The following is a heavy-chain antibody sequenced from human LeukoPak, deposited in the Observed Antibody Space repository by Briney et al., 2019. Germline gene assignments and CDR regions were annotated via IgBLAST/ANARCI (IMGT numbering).Heavy chain of an antibody. J-gene: IGHJ4*02. CDR1: GFTFSSYA. CDR2: ISGSGGST. CDR3: ARGGWTFDN. Sequence: GGSLRLSCAASGFTFSSYAMSWVRQAPGKGLEWVSAISGSGGSTYYADSVKGRFTISRDNAKNSLYMQMNSLRAEDAAVYSCARGGWTFDNWGQGTLVTVSS. D-gene: IGHD3/OR15-3a*01. V-gene: IGHV3-23*01.